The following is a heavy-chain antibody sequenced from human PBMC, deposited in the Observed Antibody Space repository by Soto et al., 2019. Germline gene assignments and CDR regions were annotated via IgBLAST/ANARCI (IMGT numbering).Heavy chain of an antibody. CDR3: AKGFYDILTGPTSDV. D-gene: IGHD3-9*01. Sequence: SLRLSCAASGFTFDDYAMHWVRQAPGKGLEWVSGISWNSGSIGYADSVKGRFTISRDNAKNSLYLQMNSLRAEDTALYYCAKGFYDILTGPTSDVWGKGTTVTVSS. CDR1: GFTFDDYA. J-gene: IGHJ6*04. V-gene: IGHV3-9*01. CDR2: ISWNSGSI.